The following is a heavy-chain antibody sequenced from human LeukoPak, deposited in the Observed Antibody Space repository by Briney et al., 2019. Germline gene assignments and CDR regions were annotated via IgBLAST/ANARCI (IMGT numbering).Heavy chain of an antibody. CDR1: GFTFSSYS. J-gene: IGHJ5*02. Sequence: PGGSLRLSCAASGFTFSSYSMNWVRQAPGKGPEWVSSISSSSSYIYYADSVKGRFTISRDNAKNSLYLQMNSLRAEDTAVYYCARDPAYCSSTSCYGSWFDPWGQGTLVTVSS. CDR3: ARDPAYCSSTSCYGSWFDP. V-gene: IGHV3-21*01. CDR2: ISSSSSYI. D-gene: IGHD2-2*01.